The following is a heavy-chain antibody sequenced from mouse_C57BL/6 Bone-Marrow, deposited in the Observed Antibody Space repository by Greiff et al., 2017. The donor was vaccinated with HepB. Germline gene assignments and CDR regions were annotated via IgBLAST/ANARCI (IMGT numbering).Heavy chain of an antibody. CDR3: ARMGLRRGYYAMDY. Sequence: VQLQQSGAELVRPGASVKLSCKASGYTFTDYYINWVKQRPGQGLEWIARIYPGSGNTYYNEKFKGKATLTAEKSSSTAYMQLSSLTSEDSAVYFCARMGLRRGYYAMDYWGQGTSVTVSS. CDR1: GYTFTDYY. D-gene: IGHD2-4*01. CDR2: IYPGSGNT. V-gene: IGHV1-76*01. J-gene: IGHJ4*01.